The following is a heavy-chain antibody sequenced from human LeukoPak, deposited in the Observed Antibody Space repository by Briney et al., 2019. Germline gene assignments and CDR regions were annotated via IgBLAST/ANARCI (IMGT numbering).Heavy chain of an antibody. CDR2: VSSSSSTI. CDR1: GFTFSSFS. V-gene: IGHV3-48*02. Sequence: GGSLRLSWTASGFTFSSFSMNWVRQAPGKGLEWVSYVSSSSSTIYYADSVKGRFTISRDNAKNSLYLQMNSLRDEDTAVYYCARYPNGDWGQGTLVTVSS. D-gene: IGHD4-17*01. J-gene: IGHJ4*02. CDR3: ARYPNGD.